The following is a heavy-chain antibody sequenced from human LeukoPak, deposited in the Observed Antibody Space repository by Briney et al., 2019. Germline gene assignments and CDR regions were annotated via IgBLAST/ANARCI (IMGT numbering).Heavy chain of an antibody. J-gene: IGHJ4*02. D-gene: IGHD2-15*01. Sequence: GGSLRLSCAASGFTFSDFYMSWIRQAPGKGLEFISYISGGGDTIFYADSVKGRFTISRDNAKNSLYLQMNSLRAEDTAVYYCARVHCSGGGCSSWGQGTLATVSS. V-gene: IGHV3-11*01. CDR1: GFTFSDFY. CDR2: ISGGGDTI. CDR3: ARVHCSGGGCSS.